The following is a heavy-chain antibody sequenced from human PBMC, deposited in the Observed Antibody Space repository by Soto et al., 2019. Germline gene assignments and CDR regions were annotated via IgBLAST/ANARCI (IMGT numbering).Heavy chain of an antibody. CDR3: ARSPGLETVITLPEY. Sequence: QVQLVESGGGVVQPGRSLRLSCAASGFTVGDYAFHWVRQAPGKGLEWVAVISDDGSHKYSADSVKGRFTISRDTSNNMLYLQMNSLRAEDTAMYFCARSPGLETVITLPEYWGQGTLVTVSS. CDR2: ISDDGSHK. V-gene: IGHV3-30-3*01. CDR1: GFTVGDYA. D-gene: IGHD3-22*01. J-gene: IGHJ4*02.